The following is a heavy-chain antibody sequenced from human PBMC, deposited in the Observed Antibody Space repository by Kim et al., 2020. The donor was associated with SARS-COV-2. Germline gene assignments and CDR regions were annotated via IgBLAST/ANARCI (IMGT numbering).Heavy chain of an antibody. D-gene: IGHD6-13*01. Sequence: NPSRKSRVTISGDTSKNQFSLKLGSVTAADTALYYCARHGSSYEYFFDYWGQGSLVTVSS. J-gene: IGHJ4*02. CDR3: ARHGSSYEYFFDY. V-gene: IGHV4-61*07.